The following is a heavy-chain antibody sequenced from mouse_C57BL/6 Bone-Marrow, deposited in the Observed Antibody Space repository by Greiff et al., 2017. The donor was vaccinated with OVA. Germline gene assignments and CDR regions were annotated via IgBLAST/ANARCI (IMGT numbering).Heavy chain of an antibody. CDR2: IYPSDSET. Sequence: QVQLQQPGAELVRPGSSVKLSCKASGYTFTSYWMDWVKQRPGQGLEWIGNIYPSDSETYYNQKFKDKATLTVDKSSSTAYMQLSSLTSEDSAVYYCARGGVAWFVYWGQGTLVTVSA. CDR3: ARGGVAWFVY. J-gene: IGHJ3*01. D-gene: IGHD1-1*01. V-gene: IGHV1-61*01. CDR1: GYTFTSYW.